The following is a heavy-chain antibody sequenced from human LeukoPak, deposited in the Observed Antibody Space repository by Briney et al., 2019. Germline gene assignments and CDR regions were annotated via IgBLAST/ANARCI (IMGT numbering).Heavy chain of an antibody. V-gene: IGHV4-59*08. CDR1: GDSISSDY. D-gene: IGHD1-26*01. Sequence: PSETLSLTCTGSGDSISSDYWSWIRQPPGKGLEWIGYIYYSGSTNYKPSLKSRVTISLDTSRNQFSMKLSTVTAADTAVYFCARRGGNYYGWFDPWGQGTLVTVSS. J-gene: IGHJ5*02. CDR3: ARRGGNYYGWFDP. CDR2: IYYSGST.